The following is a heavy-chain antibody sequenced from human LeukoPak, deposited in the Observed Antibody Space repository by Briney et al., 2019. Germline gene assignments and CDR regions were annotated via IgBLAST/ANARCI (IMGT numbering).Heavy chain of an antibody. D-gene: IGHD2-21*01. V-gene: IGHV1-2*02. Sequence: ASVKVSCKTSGYTFTDYYMHWVRQAPGQGLEWMGWINPNSGGTSTAQKFQGRVTMTRDTSITTVYMEVSWLTSDDTAIYYCARADRLDGAPYLIGPWGQGTLVTVSS. CDR2: INPNSGGT. J-gene: IGHJ5*02. CDR3: ARADRLDGAPYLIGP. CDR1: GYTFTDYY.